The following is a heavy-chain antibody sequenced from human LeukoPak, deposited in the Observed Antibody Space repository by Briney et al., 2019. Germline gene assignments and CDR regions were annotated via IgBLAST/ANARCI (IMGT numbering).Heavy chain of an antibody. J-gene: IGHJ4*02. Sequence: SETLSLTCSVSGGSISSTAYYWGWIRQPPGKGLEWIGSIYYTGITYYNPSLKSRVTISLDTSRNQFSLKLNSVTAPETAVYYCVGRRGDGNYRPEYWGQGTLVTVSS. CDR3: VGRRGDGNYRPEY. CDR1: GGSISSTAYY. CDR2: IYYTGIT. D-gene: IGHD4-17*01. V-gene: IGHV4-39*01.